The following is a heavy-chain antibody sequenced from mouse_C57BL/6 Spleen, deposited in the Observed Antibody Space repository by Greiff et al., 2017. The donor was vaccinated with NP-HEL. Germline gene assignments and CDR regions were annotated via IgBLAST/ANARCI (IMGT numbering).Heavy chain of an antibody. CDR3: TRDRGLRYYFDY. CDR2: ISSGGDYI. Sequence: EVQRVESGEGLVKPGGSLKLSCAASGFTFSSYAMSWVRQTPEKRLEWVAYISSGGDYIYYADTVKGRFTISRDNARNTLYLQMSSLKSEDTAMYYCTRDRGLRYYFDYWGQGTTLTVSS. J-gene: IGHJ2*01. CDR1: GFTFSSYA. V-gene: IGHV5-9-1*02. D-gene: IGHD1-1*01.